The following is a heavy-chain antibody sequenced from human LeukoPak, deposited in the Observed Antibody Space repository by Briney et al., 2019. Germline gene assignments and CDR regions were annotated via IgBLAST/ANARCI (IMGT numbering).Heavy chain of an antibody. D-gene: IGHD3-10*01. V-gene: IGHV3-21*01. J-gene: IGHJ3*02. Sequence: GGSLRLSCAASGFTFSSYSMNWVRQAPGKGLEWVSSISSSSSYIYYADSVKGRFTISRDNVKNSLYLQMNSLRAEDTAVYYCARERSAILWFGGAPDAFDIWGQGTMVTVSS. CDR1: GFTFSSYS. CDR3: ARERSAILWFGGAPDAFDI. CDR2: ISSSSSYI.